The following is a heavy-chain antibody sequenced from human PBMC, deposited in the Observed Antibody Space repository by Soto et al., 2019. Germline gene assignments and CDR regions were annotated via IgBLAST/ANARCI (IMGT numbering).Heavy chain of an antibody. CDR2: IFYSGST. V-gene: IGHV4-39*01. J-gene: IGHJ6*02. CDR1: GGSISSSGRY. Sequence: PSETLSLTCTVSGGSISSSGRYWDWIRQPPKKGLEWIGSIFYSGSTYYNPSLKSRVTISVDTSKNQFSLKLSSVTAADTAVYYCASARGGYCSSTSCYQFYYYYGMDVWGQGTTVTVSS. CDR3: ASARGGYCSSTSCYQFYYYYGMDV. D-gene: IGHD2-2*01.